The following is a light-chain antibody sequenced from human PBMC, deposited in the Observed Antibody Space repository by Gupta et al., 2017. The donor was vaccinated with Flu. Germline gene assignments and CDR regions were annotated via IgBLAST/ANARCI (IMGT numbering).Light chain of an antibody. CDR1: QDLRHRKGYTY. CDR3: MQALQAPFT. V-gene: IGKV2-28*01. CDR2: LES. Sequence: ISGRANQDLRHRKGYTYLYRYQQRPRQSPQRRIYLESSRSFEVPGRFRSSGSSADFSLEISKVDAEDIGMYNCMQALQAPFTFGQGTRLDFK. J-gene: IGKJ2*01.